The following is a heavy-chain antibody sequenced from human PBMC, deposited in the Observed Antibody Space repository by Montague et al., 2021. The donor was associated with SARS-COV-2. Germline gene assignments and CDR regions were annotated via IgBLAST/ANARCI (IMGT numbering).Heavy chain of an antibody. CDR1: GFSISSGYY. J-gene: IGHJ4*02. CDR2: RYQNGAT. Sequence: SETLSLTCSVSGFSISSGYYWGWIRQTPGKGLEWIGSRYQNGATYYSPSLKRPVTILLDTSKNQFSLSLTPVTAADTAVYYCARSGVGIFDFSYSDSWGQGSLVIVSS. D-gene: IGHD3-3*01. V-gene: IGHV4-38-2*02. CDR3: ARSGVGIFDFSYSDS.